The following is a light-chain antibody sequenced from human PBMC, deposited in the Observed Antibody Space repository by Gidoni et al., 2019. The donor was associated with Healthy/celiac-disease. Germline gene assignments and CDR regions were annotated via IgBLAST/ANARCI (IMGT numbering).Light chain of an antibody. CDR2: EVS. CDR3: CSYAGSSTFVYV. V-gene: IGLV2-23*02. J-gene: IGLJ1*01. CDR1: SSDVGSYNL. Sequence: QSALTQPASVSGSPGQSLTISCTGTSSDVGSYNLVSWYQQHPGKAPKLMIYEVSKRPSGVSNRFSGSKSGNTASLTISGLQAEDEADYYCCSYAGSSTFVYVFGTGTKVTV.